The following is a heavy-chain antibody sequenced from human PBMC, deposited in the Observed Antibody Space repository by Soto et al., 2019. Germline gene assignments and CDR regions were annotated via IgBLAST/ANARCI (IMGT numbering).Heavy chain of an antibody. CDR1: GRSISSGGHH. D-gene: IGHD1-20*01. V-gene: IGHV4-31*03. CDR2: IYYSGST. Sequence: SERLSLTCTVSGRSISSGGHHWSWIRQHPGKGLEWIGYIYYSGSTYYNPSLKSRVTISVDTSKNQFSLKLSSVTAADTAVYYCARVGGINWFDPWGQGTLVT. CDR3: ARVGGINWFDP. J-gene: IGHJ5*02.